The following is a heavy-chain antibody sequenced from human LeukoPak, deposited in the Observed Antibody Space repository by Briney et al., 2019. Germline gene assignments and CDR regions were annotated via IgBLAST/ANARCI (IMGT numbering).Heavy chain of an antibody. Sequence: PSETLSLTCSASGGSMNEKDFYWGWIRQAPGKGLEWIGSMYYSGSAYYSPSLKTRVRMSVDKSRNQFSLTVTSVTAADTAVYYCVRGDGFLEWLIKFMDVWGKGTTVIVSS. CDR1: GGSMNEKDFY. CDR2: MYYSGSA. CDR3: VRGDGFLEWLIKFMDV. J-gene: IGHJ6*03. V-gene: IGHV4-39*01. D-gene: IGHD3-3*01.